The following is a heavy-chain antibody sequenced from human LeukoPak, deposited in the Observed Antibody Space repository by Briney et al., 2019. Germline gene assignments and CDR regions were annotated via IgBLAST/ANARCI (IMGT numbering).Heavy chain of an antibody. CDR2: ISWNGARI. D-gene: IGHD6-19*01. Sequence: PGGSLRLSCAASGFTFAEYTMHWVRQAPGKGLDWVSLISWNGARIHYGDSVKGRFTISRDNSKNSLYLQMNSLRTEDTALYYCVKDLVAASENVRGWYPMDYWGQGTLVTVSS. J-gene: IGHJ4*02. V-gene: IGHV3-43*01. CDR3: VKDLVAASENVRGWYPMDY. CDR1: GFTFAEYT.